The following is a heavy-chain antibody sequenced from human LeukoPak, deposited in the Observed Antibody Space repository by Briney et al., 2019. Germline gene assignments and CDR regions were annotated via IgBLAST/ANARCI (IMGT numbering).Heavy chain of an antibody. D-gene: IGHD6-13*01. V-gene: IGHV3-7*01. J-gene: IGHJ4*02. CDR3: GGFGYEAAVDL. CDR1: GLTFSTYW. Sequence: GGSLRLSCTASGLTFSTYWMTWVRQAPGKGLEWVANIKPDGSETYYVERVKGRFTISRDNAKNLLYLQTNSLRGEDTALYYCGGFGYEAAVDLWGQGALVTVSS. CDR2: IKPDGSET.